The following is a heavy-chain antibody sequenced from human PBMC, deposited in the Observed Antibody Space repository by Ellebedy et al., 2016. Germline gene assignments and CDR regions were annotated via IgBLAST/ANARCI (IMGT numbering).Heavy chain of an antibody. V-gene: IGHV3-15*01. CDR2: IKSESDGGTT. CDR3: TTLSSVVGGTSY. Sequence: GESLKISCAASGFTFNNAWMYWVRQAPGKGLEWVGRIKSESDGGTTDYAAPVKRRFTISRDDSRDTLYLQMNSLKTEDTAVYYCTTLSSVVGGTSYWGQGKLVTVSS. CDR1: GFTFNNAW. J-gene: IGHJ4*02. D-gene: IGHD1-26*01.